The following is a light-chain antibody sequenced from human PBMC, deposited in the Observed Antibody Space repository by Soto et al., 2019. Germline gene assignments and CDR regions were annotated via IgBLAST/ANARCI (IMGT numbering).Light chain of an antibody. CDR3: SSYTSSSTLAVV. Sequence: QSALTQPASVSGSPGQSITISCTGTSSDVGGYNYVSWYQQHPGKAPKLMIYDVSNRPLGVSNRFSGSKSGNTASLTISGLQAEDEADYYCSSYTSSSTLAVVFGGGTKLTV. V-gene: IGLV2-14*01. CDR2: DVS. J-gene: IGLJ2*01. CDR1: SSDVGGYNY.